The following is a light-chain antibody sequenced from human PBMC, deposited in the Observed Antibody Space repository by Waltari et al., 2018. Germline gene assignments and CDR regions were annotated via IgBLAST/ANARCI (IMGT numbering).Light chain of an antibody. CDR1: QSVSRS. CDR2: GAS. J-gene: IGKJ1*01. V-gene: IGKV3-20*01. Sequence: IVLTQSPGTLSLSPGERATLPCRASQSVSRSLAWYQQKPGQAPKLLIYGASTRATCIPDRFTGSGSGTDFSLTISSLEPEDFAIYFCQHYVRLPATFGQGTKVEIK. CDR3: QHYVRLPAT.